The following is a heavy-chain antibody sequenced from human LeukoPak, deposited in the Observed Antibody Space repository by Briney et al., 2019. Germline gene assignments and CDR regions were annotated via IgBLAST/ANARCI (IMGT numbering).Heavy chain of an antibody. V-gene: IGHV3-66*01. CDR2: IYSGGST. CDR3: ARDSLHFDY. Sequence: GGSLRLSCAASGFTFSDYYMSWVRQAPGKGLEWVSVIYSGGSTYYADSVKGRFTISRDNSKNTLYLQMNSLRAEDTAVYYCARDSLHFDYWGQGTLVTVSS. CDR1: GFTFSDYY. J-gene: IGHJ4*02.